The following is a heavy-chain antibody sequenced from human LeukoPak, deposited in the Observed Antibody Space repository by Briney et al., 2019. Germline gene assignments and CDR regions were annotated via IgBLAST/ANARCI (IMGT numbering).Heavy chain of an antibody. CDR3: TEATKWLAFDD. V-gene: IGHV4-59*11. CDR1: GGSTCSHF. D-gene: IGHD6-19*01. J-gene: IGHJ4*02. Sequence: PSETLSLTCTVSGGSTCSHFWSWIRQPPGKGLEWIGNIYTGGTTNYNPSLKSGVTISIDTSKNQLSLHLASVTAADTAVYYCTEATKWLAFDDWGRGTLVTVSS. CDR2: IYTGGTT.